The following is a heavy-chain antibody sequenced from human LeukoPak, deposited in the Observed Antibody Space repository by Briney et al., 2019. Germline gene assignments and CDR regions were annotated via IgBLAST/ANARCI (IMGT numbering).Heavy chain of an antibody. CDR3: ARGNYDSSGYYYGAFDY. Sequence: PGRSLRLSCAASGFTFNRYGMHWVRQAPGKGLEWVAVISFDGKVSYYADSVKGRFTISRDNSKNTLDLQMNSLRPEDTAVYYCARGNYDSSGYYYGAFDYWGQGTLVTVSS. J-gene: IGHJ4*02. D-gene: IGHD3-22*01. CDR2: ISFDGKVS. V-gene: IGHV3-30*03. CDR1: GFTFNRYG.